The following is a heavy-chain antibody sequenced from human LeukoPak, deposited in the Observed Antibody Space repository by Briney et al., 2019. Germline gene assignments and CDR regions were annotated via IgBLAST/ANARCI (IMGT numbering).Heavy chain of an antibody. CDR2: ISSSGSTI. D-gene: IGHD4-17*01. CDR1: GFTFSSYE. V-gene: IGHV3-48*03. Sequence: GGSLRLSCAASGFTFSSYEMNWVRQAPGKGLEWVSYISSSGSTIYYADSVKGRFTISRDNAKNSLYLQMNSLRAEDTALYHCARDWTTVTTTAFDYWGQGTLVTVSS. CDR3: ARDWTTVTTTAFDY. J-gene: IGHJ4*02.